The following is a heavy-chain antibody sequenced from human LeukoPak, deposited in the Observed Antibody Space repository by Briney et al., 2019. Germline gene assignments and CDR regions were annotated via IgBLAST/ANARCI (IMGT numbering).Heavy chain of an antibody. D-gene: IGHD3-10*01. CDR1: GYTFTSYD. V-gene: IGHV1-8*01. J-gene: IGHJ2*01. CDR2: MNPNSGNT. CDR3: ARDNGWMVRGVPYWYFDL. Sequence: ASVKVSCKASGYTFTSYDINWVRQATGQGLEWMGWMNPNSGNTGYAQKFQGRVTMTRNTSISTAYMELSSLRSEDTAVYYCARDNGWMVRGVPYWYFDLWGRGTLVTVSS.